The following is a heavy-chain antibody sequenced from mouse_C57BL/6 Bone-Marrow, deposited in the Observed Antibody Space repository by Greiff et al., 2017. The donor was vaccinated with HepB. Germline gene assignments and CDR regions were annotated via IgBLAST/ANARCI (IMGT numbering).Heavy chain of an antibody. J-gene: IGHJ2*01. V-gene: IGHV8-11*01. CDR2: IWWNDNK. CDR1: GFSLSTSGMG. D-gene: IGHD3-2*02. CDR3: ARIADSSGY. Sequence: LKVSGPGILQPSQTLSLTCSFSGFSLSTSGMGVGWIHQPSGNGLEWLAHIWWNDNKYYNTALKSRLTISKDTSNNQVFLKIASVDTADTATYYCARIADSSGYWGQGTTLTVSS.